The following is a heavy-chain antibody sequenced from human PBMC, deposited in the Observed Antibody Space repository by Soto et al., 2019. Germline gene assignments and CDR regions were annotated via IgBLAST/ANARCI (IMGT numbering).Heavy chain of an antibody. CDR2: IIPIFGTA. CDR3: ARSRDDYGDPPGWFDP. Sequence: QVQLVQSGAEVKKPGSSVKVSCKASGGTFSSYAISWVRQAPGQGLEWMGGIIPIFGTANYAQKFQGRVMITADESTSTAYMELSSLRSEDTAVYYCARSRDDYGDPPGWFDPWGQGTLVTVSS. D-gene: IGHD4-17*01. CDR1: GGTFSSYA. J-gene: IGHJ5*02. V-gene: IGHV1-69*01.